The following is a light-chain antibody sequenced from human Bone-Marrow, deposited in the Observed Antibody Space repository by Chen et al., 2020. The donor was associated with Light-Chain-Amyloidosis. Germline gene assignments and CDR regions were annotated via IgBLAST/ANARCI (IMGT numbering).Light chain of an antibody. CDR1: QSVRRY. V-gene: IGKV3-11*01. J-gene: IGKJ1*01. Sequence: DIVLTQSPATLSLSPGERATLSCRASQSVRRYLDWYQQKPGQAPRLLIYDASNRASGLPARFSGSGSGTDFTLTINSLEPEDFAVYYCQQRSNWPQRTFGQGTKVEIK. CDR3: QQRSNWPQRT. CDR2: DAS.